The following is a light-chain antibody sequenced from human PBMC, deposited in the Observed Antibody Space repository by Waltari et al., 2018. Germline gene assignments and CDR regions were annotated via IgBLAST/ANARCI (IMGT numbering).Light chain of an antibody. V-gene: IGKV3-20*01. J-gene: IGKJ1*01. Sequence: EIVLTQSPGTLSLSPGDRATLSCRASQSVSKYLAWYQQIPGQAPRLLIYDASIRATGIPDRFSGSGSGTDFSLTISRLEPEDFAVYYCQKYVNLPATFGQGTKVEIK. CDR1: QSVSKY. CDR2: DAS. CDR3: QKYVNLPAT.